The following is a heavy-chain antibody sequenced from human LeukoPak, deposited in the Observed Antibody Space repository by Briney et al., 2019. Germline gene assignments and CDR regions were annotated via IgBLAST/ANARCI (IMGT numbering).Heavy chain of an antibody. D-gene: IGHD3-16*01. CDR3: ARGGGLDV. V-gene: IGHV3-7*03. CDR1: GFTFSQYW. CDR2: INHNGNVN. J-gene: IGHJ6*02. Sequence: PGGSLRLSCAASGFTFSQYWMNWARQAPGKGLEWVASINHNGNVNYYVDSVKGRFTISRDNAKNSLYLQMSNLRAEDTAVYFCARGGGLDVWGQGATVTVSS.